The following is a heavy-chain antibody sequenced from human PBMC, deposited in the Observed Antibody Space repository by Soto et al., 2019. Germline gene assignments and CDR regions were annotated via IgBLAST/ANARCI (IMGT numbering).Heavy chain of an antibody. D-gene: IGHD2-21*02. CDR1: GFTFSSYG. CDR2: ISYDGSNK. Sequence: PGGSLRLSCAASGFTFSSYGMHWVRQAPGKGLEWVAVISYDGSNKYYADSVKGRFTISRDNSKNTLYLQMNSLRAEDTAVYYCARDWGCGGDCYFDAFDIWGQGTMVTVSS. V-gene: IGHV3-30*03. J-gene: IGHJ3*02. CDR3: ARDWGCGGDCYFDAFDI.